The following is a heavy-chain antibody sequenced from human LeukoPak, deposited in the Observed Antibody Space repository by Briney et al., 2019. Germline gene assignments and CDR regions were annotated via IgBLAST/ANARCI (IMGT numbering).Heavy chain of an antibody. V-gene: IGHV1-24*01. CDR1: GYTLTELS. CDR3: ARKYCSGGSCYTSGDWFDP. D-gene: IGHD2-15*01. J-gene: IGHJ5*02. Sequence: ASVKVSCKVSGYTLTELSLHWVRQAPGKGLEWMGGFDPEDGETIYAQKFQGRVTMTEDTSTDTAYMELRSLRSDDTAVYYCARKYCSGGSCYTSGDWFDPWGQGTLVTVSS. CDR2: FDPEDGET.